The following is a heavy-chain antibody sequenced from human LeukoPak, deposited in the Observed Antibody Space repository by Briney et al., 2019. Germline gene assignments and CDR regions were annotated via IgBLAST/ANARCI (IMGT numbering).Heavy chain of an antibody. V-gene: IGHV4-34*01. D-gene: IGHD3-22*01. CDR1: GGSFSGYY. CDR2: INHSGST. J-gene: IGHJ4*02. CDR3: ARVYYDSSGYLGYDY. Sequence: SETLSLTCAVYGGSFSGYYWSWIRQPPGKGLEWTGEINHSGSTNYNPSLKSRVTISVDTSKNQFSLKLSSVTAADTAVYYCARVYYDSSGYLGYDYWGQGTLVTVSS.